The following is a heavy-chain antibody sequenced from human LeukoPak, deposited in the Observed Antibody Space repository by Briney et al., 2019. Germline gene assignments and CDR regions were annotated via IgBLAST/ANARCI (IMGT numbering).Heavy chain of an antibody. J-gene: IGHJ4*02. Sequence: QPGGSLRLSCAASGFTFSSYGMHWVRQAPGKGLEWVANIKQDGSEKYYVDSVKGRFTISRDNAKNSLYLQMNSLRAEDTAVYYCARTFRAMAPFDYWGQGTLVTVSS. D-gene: IGHD5-18*01. CDR1: GFTFSSYG. V-gene: IGHV3-7*01. CDR2: IKQDGSEK. CDR3: ARTFRAMAPFDY.